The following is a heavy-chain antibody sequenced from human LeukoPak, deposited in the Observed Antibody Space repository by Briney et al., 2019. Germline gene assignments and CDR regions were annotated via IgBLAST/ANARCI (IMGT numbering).Heavy chain of an antibody. D-gene: IGHD3-10*01. V-gene: IGHV4-34*01. Sequence: SSETLSLTCAVYGGSFSGYYWSWIRQPPGKGLEWIGEINHSGSTNYNPSLKSRVTISVDTSKNQFSLKLSSVTAADTAVYYCATRYGSGGSQFFDYWGQGTLVTVSS. J-gene: IGHJ4*02. CDR1: GGSFSGYY. CDR2: INHSGST. CDR3: ATRYGSGGSQFFDY.